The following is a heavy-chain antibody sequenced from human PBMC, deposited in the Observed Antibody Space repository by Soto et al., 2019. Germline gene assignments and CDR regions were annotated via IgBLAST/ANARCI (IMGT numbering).Heavy chain of an antibody. Sequence: QVQLVESGGGVVQPGRSLRLSCAASGFTFSSYAMHWVRQAPGKGLEWVAVISYDGSNKYYADSVKGRFTISRDNSKNTLYLQMNSLRAEDTAVYYCAIPPPDDYSKVDYYYGMDVWGQGTTVTVSS. CDR2: ISYDGSNK. D-gene: IGHD4-4*01. V-gene: IGHV3-30-3*01. CDR3: AIPPPDDYSKVDYYYGMDV. CDR1: GFTFSSYA. J-gene: IGHJ6*02.